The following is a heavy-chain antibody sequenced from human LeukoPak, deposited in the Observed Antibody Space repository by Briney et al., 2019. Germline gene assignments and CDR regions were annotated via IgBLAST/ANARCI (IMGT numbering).Heavy chain of an antibody. D-gene: IGHD3-9*01. CDR3: ANTYYDILTGPFDY. CDR1: GFTFSSYG. CDR2: ISYDGSNK. Sequence: GGSLRLSCAASGFTFSSYGMHWVRQAPGEGLEWVAVISYDGSNKYYADSVKGRFTISRDNSKNTLYLQMNSLRAEDTAVYYCANTYYDILTGPFDYWGQGTLVTVSS. V-gene: IGHV3-30*18. J-gene: IGHJ4*02.